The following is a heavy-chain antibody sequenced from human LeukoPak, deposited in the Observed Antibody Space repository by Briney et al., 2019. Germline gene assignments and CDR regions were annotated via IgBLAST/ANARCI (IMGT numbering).Heavy chain of an antibody. D-gene: IGHD4-11*01. Sequence: PGGSLRLSCVASGFNFSKNDMHWVRQTTERGLEWVSAIGVGGDTYADPVKGRFTISRENGKNSVYLQMNSLRAGDTALYFCAKAFDYNGLRGEGGSFDCWGQGALVTVSS. CDR1: GFNFSKND. CDR3: AKAFDYNGLRGEGGSFDC. V-gene: IGHV3-13*01. CDR2: IGVGGDT. J-gene: IGHJ4*02.